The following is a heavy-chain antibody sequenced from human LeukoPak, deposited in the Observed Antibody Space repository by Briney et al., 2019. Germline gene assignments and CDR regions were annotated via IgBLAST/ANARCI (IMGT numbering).Heavy chain of an antibody. D-gene: IGHD3-9*01. Sequence: GGSLRLSCAASGFTVSSTYMTWVRQAPGKGLEWVSVIYTGGRTDYAESVRGRFTISRDNSKNMLYLQLNSLRAEDTALYYCARDLAGVTGPHWYSDLWGRGTLVSASS. CDR3: ARDLAGVTGPHWYSDL. CDR2: IYTGGRT. CDR1: GFTVSSTY. J-gene: IGHJ2*01. V-gene: IGHV3-66*01.